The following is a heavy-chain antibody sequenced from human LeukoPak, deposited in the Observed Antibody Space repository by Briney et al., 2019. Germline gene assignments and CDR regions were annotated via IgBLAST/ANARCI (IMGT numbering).Heavy chain of an antibody. Sequence: SDPVSLPCTVWGRSLSSYYWLWLREPAGRGLVWIGRIYTSESTIYHPSLKSRVTMSVDTSKNQFSLKLSSVTAADTAVYYCARAGLGSYDSSGASAFDIWGQRTMVTVSS. D-gene: IGHD3-22*01. CDR1: GRSLSSYY. CDR3: ARAGLGSYDSSGASAFDI. J-gene: IGHJ3*02. V-gene: IGHV4-4*07. CDR2: IYTSEST.